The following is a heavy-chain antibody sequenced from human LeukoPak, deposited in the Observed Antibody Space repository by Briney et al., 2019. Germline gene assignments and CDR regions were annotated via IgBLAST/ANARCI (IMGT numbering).Heavy chain of an antibody. V-gene: IGHV1-24*01. CDR2: FDPEDGET. CDR1: GYTLTELS. CDR3: ARAKQRRNIVVLPAAMDSWFDP. J-gene: IGHJ5*02. Sequence: GASVKVSCKVSGYTLTELSMHWVRQAPGKGLEWMGGFDPEDGETIYAQKFQGRVTMTEDTSTDTAYMELSSLRSDDTAVYFCARAKQRRNIVVLPAAMDSWFDPWGQGTLVTVSS. D-gene: IGHD2-2*01.